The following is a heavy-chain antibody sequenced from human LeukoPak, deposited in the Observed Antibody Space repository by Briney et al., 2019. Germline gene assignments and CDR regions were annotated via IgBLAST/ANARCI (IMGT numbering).Heavy chain of an antibody. CDR3: AKDLLEMATHAGYYFDY. D-gene: IGHD5-24*01. J-gene: IGHJ4*02. CDR1: GFTFSSYA. CDR2: ISGSGGST. Sequence: GGSLRLSCAASGFTFSSYAMSWVRQAPGKGLEWVSAISGSGGSTYYADSVKGRFTISRDNSKNTLHLQMNSLRAEDTAVYYCAKDLLEMATHAGYYFDYWGQGTLVTVSS. V-gene: IGHV3-23*01.